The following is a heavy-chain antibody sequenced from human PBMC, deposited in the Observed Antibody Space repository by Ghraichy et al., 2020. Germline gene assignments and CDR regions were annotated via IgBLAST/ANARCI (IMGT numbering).Heavy chain of an antibody. CDR3: ARIKWGSVTGLDV. J-gene: IGHJ6*02. CDR2: INGGSSIK. D-gene: IGHD2-15*01. CDR1: GFTFSTYG. V-gene: IGHV3-48*01. Sequence: ETLSLTCAASGFTFSTYGMNWVRQAPGKGLEWVSYINGGSSIKYYANSVRGRLTISRDNAKNLLHLQMSSLRAEDTAIYYCARIKWGSVTGLDVWGQGTTVTVSS.